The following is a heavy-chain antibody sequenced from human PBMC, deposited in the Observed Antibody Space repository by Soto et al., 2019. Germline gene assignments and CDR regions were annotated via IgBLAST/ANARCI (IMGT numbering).Heavy chain of an antibody. J-gene: IGHJ6*04. CDR2: IQSGGPT. Sequence: DLVESGGGLVQPGGSLRLSCAASGFTVSSKYMSWVRQAPGKGLEWVSLIQSGGPTYYADSVKGRFTISRDTSENTLHLQMDSLRAEDTAVYYCARDDVLCDGGRCYGVPLDVWGKWTTVTVSS. D-gene: IGHD2-15*01. CDR3: ARDDVLCDGGRCYGVPLDV. V-gene: IGHV3-66*01. CDR1: GFTVSSKY.